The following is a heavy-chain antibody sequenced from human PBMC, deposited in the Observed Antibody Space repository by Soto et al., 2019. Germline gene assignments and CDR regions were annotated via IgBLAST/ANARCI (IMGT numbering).Heavy chain of an antibody. V-gene: IGHV2-26*01. CDR1: GFSLKTARAG. J-gene: IGHJ6*02. CDR2: IFSNDEK. Sequence: QVTLKESGPVLVKPTETLPLSCTVSGFSLKTARAGMTWISQPPGKALEWLAVIFSNDEKSYSTSLKSRLTIAKNTSKSQVVLTMSNLDPLDTGTSFCARTSQQLHYYAMDVWGQGTTVTVSS. CDR3: ARTSQQLHYYAMDV. D-gene: IGHD6-13*01.